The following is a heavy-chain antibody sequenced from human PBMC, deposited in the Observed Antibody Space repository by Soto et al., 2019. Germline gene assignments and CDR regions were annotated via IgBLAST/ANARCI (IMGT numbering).Heavy chain of an antibody. D-gene: IGHD6-13*01. J-gene: IGHJ4*02. CDR2: INHSGST. Sequence: SETLSLTCAVYGGSFSGYYWSWIRQPPGKGLEWIGEINHSGSTNYNPSLKSRVTISVDTSKNQFSLKLSSVTAADTPVYYCESFSRSSSTHYFDYWGQGTLVTVSS. V-gene: IGHV4-34*01. CDR1: GGSFSGYY. CDR3: ESFSRSSSTHYFDY.